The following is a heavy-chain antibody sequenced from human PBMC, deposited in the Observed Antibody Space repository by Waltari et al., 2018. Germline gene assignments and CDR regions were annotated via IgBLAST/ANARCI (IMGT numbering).Heavy chain of an antibody. Sequence: QVQLPESRPGLVKPSRTLSLTCAVSVGSRSSSTCWSWVRQPPGKGLEWIGVFYHSGSTNYNPALKSRVTISVDKSKNQFSLKLSAVTAADTAVYYCARDGNVSSWYGYWGQGTLVTVSS. J-gene: IGHJ4*02. D-gene: IGHD6-13*01. CDR2: FYHSGST. V-gene: IGHV4-4*02. CDR1: VGSRSSSTC. CDR3: ARDGNVSSWYGY.